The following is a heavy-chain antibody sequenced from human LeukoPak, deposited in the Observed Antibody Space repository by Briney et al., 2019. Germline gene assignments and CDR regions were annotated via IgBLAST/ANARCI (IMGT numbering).Heavy chain of an antibody. D-gene: IGHD2-15*01. CDR1: GFTFRSYD. V-gene: IGHV3-30*18. J-gene: IGHJ6*01. CDR3: AKVPRDMLVVVAATLPNYNGMDV. Sequence: PGGSLRFSCAASGFTFRSYDMHWVRQAPGKGLEWVAFISYDGSNKYYADSVKGRFTISRDNSKNTLYLQMNSLRAEDTAVYYCAKVPRDMLVVVAATLPNYNGMDVWGQGTTVTVSS. CDR2: ISYDGSNK.